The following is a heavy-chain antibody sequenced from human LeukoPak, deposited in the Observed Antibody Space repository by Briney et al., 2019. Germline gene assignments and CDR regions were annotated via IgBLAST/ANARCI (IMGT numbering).Heavy chain of an antibody. V-gene: IGHV3-48*03. J-gene: IGHJ4*02. CDR3: ARVGDYGVLC. CDR2: ISSSGSTL. D-gene: IGHD4-17*01. Sequence: GGSLRLSCAASGFTFSSYEMNWVRQAPGKGLEWVSYISSSGSTLYYADSVKGRFTISRDNAKNSLYLQMNSLRAEDTAVYYCARVGDYGVLCWGQGTLVTVSS. CDR1: GFTFSSYE.